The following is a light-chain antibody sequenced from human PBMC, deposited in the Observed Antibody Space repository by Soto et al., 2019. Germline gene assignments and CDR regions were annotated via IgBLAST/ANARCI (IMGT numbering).Light chain of an antibody. CDR2: EVS. Sequence: QSALTQPASVSGSPGQTITISCTGTSSDVGGYNYLSWYQQHPGKAPKVMIYEVSNRPSGVSNRFSGSKSGNTASLTISGLQAEDEADYFCRSYTTSGTPVFGGGTKPTVL. CDR1: SSDVGGYNY. J-gene: IGLJ3*02. V-gene: IGLV2-14*01. CDR3: RSYTTSGTPV.